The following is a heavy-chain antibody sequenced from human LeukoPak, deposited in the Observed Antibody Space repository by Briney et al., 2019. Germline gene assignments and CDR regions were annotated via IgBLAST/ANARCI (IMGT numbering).Heavy chain of an antibody. CDR3: AKARYYYGSGSYRAYYFDY. Sequence: PGGSLRLSCAASGFTFSSYAMSWVRQAPGKGLEWVSAISGSGGSTYYADSVKGRFTISRDNSKNTLYLQMNSLRAEDTAVYYCAKARYYYGSGSYRAYYFDYWGQGTLVTVSS. D-gene: IGHD3-10*01. CDR1: GFTFSSYA. V-gene: IGHV3-23*01. J-gene: IGHJ4*02. CDR2: ISGSGGST.